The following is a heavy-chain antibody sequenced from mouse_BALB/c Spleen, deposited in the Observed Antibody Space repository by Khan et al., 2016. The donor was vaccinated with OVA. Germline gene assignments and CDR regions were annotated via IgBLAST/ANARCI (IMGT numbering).Heavy chain of an antibody. Sequence: EVELVESGGGLVQTGGSRKLSCAASGFTFSGFGMHWVRQAPEKGLEWVAYINSGSTSIYYADTVKGRFTISRDNPKHTLFLQMTSLRSEDTAMYYCAITGYYYFDYWGQGTTLTVSS. CDR3: AITGYYYFDY. V-gene: IGHV5-17*02. CDR1: GFTFSGFG. J-gene: IGHJ2*01. D-gene: IGHD2-3*01. CDR2: INSGSTSI.